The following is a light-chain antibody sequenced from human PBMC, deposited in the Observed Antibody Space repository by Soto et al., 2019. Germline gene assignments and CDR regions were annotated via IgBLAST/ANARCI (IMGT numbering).Light chain of an antibody. Sequence: QSALTHPASVSGSPGQSITISCTGTSSEVGSYNLVSWYQQHPGKAPKLMIYEGSKRPSGVSNRSSGSKSGNTASLTISGLQAEDEAEYYCCSYAGSSTFFYVLGTGTKVTVL. CDR1: SSEVGSYNL. CDR2: EGS. J-gene: IGLJ1*01. V-gene: IGLV2-23*03. CDR3: CSYAGSSTFFYV.